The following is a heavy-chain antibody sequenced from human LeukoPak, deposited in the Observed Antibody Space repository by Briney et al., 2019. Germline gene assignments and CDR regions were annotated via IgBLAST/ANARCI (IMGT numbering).Heavy chain of an antibody. D-gene: IGHD2-21*01. CDR2: IRYDGSNK. Sequence: GGSLRLSCPASGFTFSSFGMHWVRQAQGNGLEWVAFIRYDGSNKKDADAVTGRFTISRDNSKNTLYLQMSSLRAEDTAVYYCAKRRGEDYLDYWGQGTLVTVSS. J-gene: IGHJ4*02. CDR1: GFTFSSFG. V-gene: IGHV3-30*02. CDR3: AKRRGEDYLDY.